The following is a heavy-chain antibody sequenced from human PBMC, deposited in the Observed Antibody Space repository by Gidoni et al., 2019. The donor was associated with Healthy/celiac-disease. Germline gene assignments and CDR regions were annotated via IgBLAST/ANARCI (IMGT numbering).Heavy chain of an antibody. CDR3: ARESIVVVPAAHYGMDV. CDR2: IYYSGST. Sequence: QVQLQESGPGLVKPSETLSLTCTVSGGSISSYYWSWIRQPPGKGLEWIGYIYYSGSTNYNPSLKSRVTISVDTSKNQFSLKLSSVTAADTAVYYCARESIVVVPAAHYGMDVWGQGTTVTVSS. J-gene: IGHJ6*02. V-gene: IGHV4-59*01. CDR1: GGSISSYY. D-gene: IGHD2-2*01.